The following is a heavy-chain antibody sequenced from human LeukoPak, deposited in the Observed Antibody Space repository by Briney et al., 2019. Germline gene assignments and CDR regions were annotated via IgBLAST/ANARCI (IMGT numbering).Heavy chain of an antibody. V-gene: IGHV4-30-4*08. CDR3: ARGTRLGVVITDAFDI. CDR2: IYYSGST. Sequence: SQTLSLTCTVSGGSISSGGYYWSWIRQHPGKGLEWIGYIYYSGSTYYNPSLKSRVTISVDTSKNQFSLKLSSVTAADTAVYYCARGTRLGVVITDAFDIWGQGTMVTVSS. CDR1: GGSISSGGYY. J-gene: IGHJ3*02. D-gene: IGHD3-3*01.